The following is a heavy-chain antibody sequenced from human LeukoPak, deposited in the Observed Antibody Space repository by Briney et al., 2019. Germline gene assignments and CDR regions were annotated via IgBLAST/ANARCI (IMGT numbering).Heavy chain of an antibody. J-gene: IGHJ6*03. V-gene: IGHV1-69*06. D-gene: IGHD1-1*01. CDR3: ARSPYNWNGGGYYYYYMDV. CDR1: GGTFSSYA. CDR2: IIPIFGTA. Sequence: SVKVSCKASGGTFSSYAISWVRQAPGQGLEWMGGIIPIFGTANYAQKFQGRVTITADKSTSTAYMELSSLRSEDTAVYYCARSPYNWNGGGYYYYYMDVWGKGTTVTVSS.